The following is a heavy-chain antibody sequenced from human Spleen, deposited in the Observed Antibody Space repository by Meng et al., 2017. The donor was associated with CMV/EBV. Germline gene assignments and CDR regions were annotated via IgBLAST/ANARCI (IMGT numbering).Heavy chain of an antibody. CDR2: IYSGGST. V-gene: IGHV4-31*02. Sequence: SNGSSRRSGYYWSWVRQHPGKGLEWIGHIYSGGSTYYNPSLKSRTLVSVDTSKNHFSLRLNSVTAADTAVYYCARINLGSSSWNFDSWGQGTLVTVSS. CDR1: NGSSRRSGYY. D-gene: IGHD6-13*01. CDR3: ARINLGSSSWNFDS. J-gene: IGHJ4*02.